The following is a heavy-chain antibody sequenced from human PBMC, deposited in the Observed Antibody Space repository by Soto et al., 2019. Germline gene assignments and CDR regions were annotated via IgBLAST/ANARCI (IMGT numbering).Heavy chain of an antibody. V-gene: IGHV5-51*01. CDR1: ESTFTNYW. J-gene: IGHJ4*02. D-gene: IGHD3-10*01. Sequence: GESLKISCKGSESTFTNYWIGWARQMPGKGLEWMGIIYPGDSNNKYSPSFQGQVTISADKSISTAYLQWSSLKASDTAIYYCARIYGASSRFWGQGTQVTVSS. CDR3: ARIYGASSRF. CDR2: IYPGDSNN.